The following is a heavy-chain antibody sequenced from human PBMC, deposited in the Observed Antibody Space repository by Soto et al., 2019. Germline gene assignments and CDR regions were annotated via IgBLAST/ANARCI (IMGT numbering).Heavy chain of an antibody. CDR3: ARASAVVGGGFDL. Sequence: PSETLSLTCSVSGGSISNGDYYWTWIRQPPGKGLEWIGFIYHSGTTYYSPSLRSRLSISMDTPKNLFSLNLSSVIAADTAVYYCARASAVVGGGFDLWGPGTLVTVSS. CDR2: IYHSGTT. J-gene: IGHJ4*02. D-gene: IGHD5-18*01. CDR1: GGSISNGDYY. V-gene: IGHV4-30-4*01.